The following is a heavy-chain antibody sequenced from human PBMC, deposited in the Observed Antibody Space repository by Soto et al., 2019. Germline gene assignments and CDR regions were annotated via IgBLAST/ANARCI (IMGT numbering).Heavy chain of an antibody. CDR3: ANLDQRGDCSSTSCYGADAFDI. V-gene: IGHV3-30*18. CDR2: ISYDGSNK. CDR1: GFTFSSYG. D-gene: IGHD2-2*01. Sequence: QVQLVESGGGVVQPGRSLRLSCAASGFTFSSYGMHWVRQAPGKGLEWVAVISYDGSNKYYADSVKGRFTISRDNSKNTLYLQMNSLRAEDTAVYYCANLDQRGDCSSTSCYGADAFDIWGQGTMVTVSS. J-gene: IGHJ3*02.